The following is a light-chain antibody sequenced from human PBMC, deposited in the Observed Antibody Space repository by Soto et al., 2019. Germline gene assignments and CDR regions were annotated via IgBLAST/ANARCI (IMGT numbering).Light chain of an antibody. Sequence: SVLTQPASVSGSPGQSITISCTGSSSDVGSYDLVSWYRHHPGTAPQLMVSEVYKRPSGVSHRFSGSKSGNTASLTISGLQAEDEADYYCCSFADSTVWVFGGGTKVTVL. J-gene: IGLJ3*02. V-gene: IGLV2-23*02. CDR1: SSDVGSYDL. CDR3: CSFADSTVWV. CDR2: EVY.